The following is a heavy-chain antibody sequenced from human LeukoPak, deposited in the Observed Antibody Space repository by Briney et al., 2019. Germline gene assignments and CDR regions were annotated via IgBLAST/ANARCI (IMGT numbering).Heavy chain of an antibody. V-gene: IGHV4-31*03. CDR1: GGSISSGGYY. Sequence: PSQTLSLTCTVSGGSISSGGYYWSWIRQHPGKGLEWIGYIYYSGSTYYNPSLKSRVTISVDTSKNQFSLKLSSVTAADTAVYYCARLSTAMAAWGYWGQGTLVTVSS. CDR3: ARLSTAMAAWGY. CDR2: IYYSGST. D-gene: IGHD5-18*01. J-gene: IGHJ4*02.